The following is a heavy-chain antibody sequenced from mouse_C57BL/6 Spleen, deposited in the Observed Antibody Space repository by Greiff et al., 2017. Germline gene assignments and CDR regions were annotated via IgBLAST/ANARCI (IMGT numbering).Heavy chain of an antibody. Sequence: EVKLVESGPGLVKPSQSLSLTCSVTGYSITSGYYWNWIRQFPGNKLEWMGYISYDGSNNYNPSLKNRISITRDTSKNQFFLKLNSVTTEYTATYYCAKGTIYYDYDVGFAYWGQGTLVTVSA. CDR2: ISYDGSN. V-gene: IGHV3-6*01. D-gene: IGHD2-4*01. CDR1: GYSITSGYY. J-gene: IGHJ3*01. CDR3: AKGTIYYDYDVGFAY.